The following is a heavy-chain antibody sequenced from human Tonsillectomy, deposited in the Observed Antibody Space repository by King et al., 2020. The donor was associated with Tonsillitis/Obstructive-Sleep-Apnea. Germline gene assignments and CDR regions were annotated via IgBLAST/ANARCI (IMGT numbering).Heavy chain of an antibody. CDR2: IKSKTDGGTT. V-gene: IGHV3-15*01. J-gene: IGHJ6*03. CDR1: GFTFSNAW. Sequence: VQLVESGGGLVKPGGSLRLSCAASGFTFSNAWMSWVRQAPGKGLEWVGRIKSKTDGGTTDYAAPVKGSFTISRDDSKNTLYLQMNSLKTEDTAVYYCTTEGYCSSTSCYDYYYYYYMDVWGKGTTVTVSS. D-gene: IGHD2-2*01. CDR3: TTEGYCSSTSCYDYYYYYYMDV.